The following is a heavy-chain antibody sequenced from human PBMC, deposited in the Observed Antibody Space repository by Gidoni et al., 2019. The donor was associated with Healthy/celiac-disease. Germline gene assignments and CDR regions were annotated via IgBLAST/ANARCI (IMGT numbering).Heavy chain of an antibody. CDR3: AKGTIFGEDYMDV. CDR2: SSWNSGSI. CDR1: GFTFVDYA. D-gene: IGHD3-3*01. J-gene: IGHJ6*03. V-gene: IGHV3-9*01. Sequence: DVQLVESGGGLVQSGRSLRLSYAASGFTFVDYAMQWVRQAPGKGLEWGSGSSWNSGSIGYEDSVKGRFTISRDNAKKSLYLQMNSLRDEDTALYYCAKGTIFGEDYMDVWGKGTTVTVSS.